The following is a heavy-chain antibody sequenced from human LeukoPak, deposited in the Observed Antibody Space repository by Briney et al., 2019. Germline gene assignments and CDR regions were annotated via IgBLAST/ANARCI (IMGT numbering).Heavy chain of an antibody. V-gene: IGHV3-30*18. J-gene: IGHJ4*02. Sequence: GGSLRLSCAAFGFTFSSYGMHWVRQAPGKGLEWMAVISYDGSNKYYADSAKGRFTISRDNSKNTLYLQMNSLRAEDTAVYYCAKDRDSLLWFGELLEGSLFDYWGQGTLVTVSS. CDR1: GFTFSSYG. CDR2: ISYDGSNK. CDR3: AKDRDSLLWFGELLEGSLFDY. D-gene: IGHD3-10*01.